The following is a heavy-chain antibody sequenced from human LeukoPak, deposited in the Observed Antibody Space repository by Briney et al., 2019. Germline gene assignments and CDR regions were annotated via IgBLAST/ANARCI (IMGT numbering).Heavy chain of an antibody. D-gene: IGHD3-22*01. CDR3: ARDYYDSSGEFDY. CDR1: GFTFSSYW. V-gene: IGHV3-7*05. J-gene: IGHJ4*02. CDR2: IKQDGSEK. Sequence: GGSLRLSCAASGFTFSSYWMSWVRQAPGKGLEWVANIKQDGSEKYYVDSVKVRFTISRDNAKNSLYLQMNSLRAEDTAVYYCARDYYDSSGEFDYWGQGTLVTVSS.